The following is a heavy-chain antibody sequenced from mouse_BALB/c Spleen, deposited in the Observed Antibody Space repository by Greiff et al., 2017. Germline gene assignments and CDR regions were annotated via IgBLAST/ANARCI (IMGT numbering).Heavy chain of an antibody. CDR3: ARGVNYVYAMDY. CDR1: GFTFSSFG. Sequence: EVKLVESGGGLVQPGGSRKLSCAASGFTFSSFGMHWVRQAPEKGLEWVAYISSGSSTIYYADTVKGRFTISRDNPKNTLFLQMTSLRSEDTAMYYCARGVNYVYAMDYWGQGTSVTVSS. D-gene: IGHD2-1*01. J-gene: IGHJ4*01. CDR2: ISSGSSTI. V-gene: IGHV5-17*02.